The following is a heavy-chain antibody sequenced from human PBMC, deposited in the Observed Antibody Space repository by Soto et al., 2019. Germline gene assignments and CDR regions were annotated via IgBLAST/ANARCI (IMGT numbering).Heavy chain of an antibody. D-gene: IGHD3-22*01. CDR1: GGSLSSGEYY. V-gene: IGHV4-30-4*01. Sequence: SETLSLTCTVSGGSLSSGEYYWSWIRQPPGKGLEWIGYIYYSGSTYYNPSLKSRVTISVDTSKNQFSLKLSSVTAADTAVYYCARDDDSSGYPRGYFDYWGQGTLVTVSS. J-gene: IGHJ4*02. CDR2: IYYSGST. CDR3: ARDDDSSGYPRGYFDY.